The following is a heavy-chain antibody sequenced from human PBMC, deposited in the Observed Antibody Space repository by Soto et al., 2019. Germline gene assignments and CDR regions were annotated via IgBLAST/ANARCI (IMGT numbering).Heavy chain of an antibody. V-gene: IGHV1-69*02. CDR2: IISVIGIV. J-gene: IGHJ4*02. CDR1: GGTLNSYT. CDR3: AHECSGGSCAPFNFDY. D-gene: IGHD2-15*01. Sequence: QVQLVQSGAEVKKPGSSVRVSCKASGGTLNSYTISWVRQAPGQGLEWMGRIISVIGIVNYARGVQGRVTCTADKSTGTTYMDLNGPRSEDTAVYYCAHECSGGSCAPFNFDYWGQGTPVTVSS.